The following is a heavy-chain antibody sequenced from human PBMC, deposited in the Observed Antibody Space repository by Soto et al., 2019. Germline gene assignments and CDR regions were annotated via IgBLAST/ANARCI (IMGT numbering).Heavy chain of an antibody. CDR3: ARPTVVPAEGEDFDC. J-gene: IGHJ4*02. CDR2: IYSGGST. Sequence: PGGSLRLSCAASGFTVSSNYMSWVRQAPGKGLEWVSVIYSGGSTYYADSVKGRFTISRDNSKNTLYLQMNSLRAEDTAVYYCARPTVVPAEGEDFDCWGQGTLVTVSS. D-gene: IGHD2-2*01. V-gene: IGHV3-53*01. CDR1: GFTVSSNY.